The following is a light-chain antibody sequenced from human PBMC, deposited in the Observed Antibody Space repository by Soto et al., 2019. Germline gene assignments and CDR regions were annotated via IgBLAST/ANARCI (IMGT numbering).Light chain of an antibody. CDR1: QSVSSSY. J-gene: IGKJ4*01. CDR3: LQCDGSLT. V-gene: IGKV3-20*01. CDR2: GAS. Sequence: EIVLTQSPGTLSLSPGERATLSCRVSQSVSSSYLAWYQQKPGQAPRLLIYGASNRASGIPDSFSGSGSGTDFTLTISRLEPEDFAVYYCLQCDGSLTFGGGTKVEIK.